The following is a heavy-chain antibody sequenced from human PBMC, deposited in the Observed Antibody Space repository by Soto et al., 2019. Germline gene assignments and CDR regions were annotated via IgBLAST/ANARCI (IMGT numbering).Heavy chain of an antibody. V-gene: IGHV3-48*01. J-gene: IGHJ4*02. D-gene: IGHD3-3*01. Sequence: EVQLVESGGGLVQPGGSLRLSCAASGFTFSSYSMNWVRQAPGKGLEWVSYISSSSSTIYYADSVKGRFTISRDTAKISLYLQMDSLRAEDPAVYYCARGTVGYDFWSGYYLGYFDYWGQGTLVTVSS. CDR3: ARGTVGYDFWSGYYLGYFDY. CDR2: ISSSSSTI. CDR1: GFTFSSYS.